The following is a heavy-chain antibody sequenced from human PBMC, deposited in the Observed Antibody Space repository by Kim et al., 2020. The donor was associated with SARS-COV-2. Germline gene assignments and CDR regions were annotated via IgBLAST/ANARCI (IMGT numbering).Heavy chain of an antibody. V-gene: IGHV3-23*01. CDR3: AKDQPMAWFGTKVGDNWFDP. Sequence: GGSLRLSCAASGFTFSSYAMSWVRQAPGKGLEWVSAISGSGGSTYYADSVKGRFTISRDNSKNTLYLQMNSLRAEDTAVYYCAKDQPMAWFGTKVGDNWFDPWGQGTLVTVSS. CDR1: GFTFSSYA. J-gene: IGHJ5*02. CDR2: ISGSGGST. D-gene: IGHD3-10*01.